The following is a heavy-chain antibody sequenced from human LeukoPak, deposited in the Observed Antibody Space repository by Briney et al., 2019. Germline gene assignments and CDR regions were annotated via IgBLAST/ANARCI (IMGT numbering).Heavy chain of an antibody. Sequence: SETLSLTCAVYGGSFSGYYWSWIRQPPGKGLEWIGEINHSGSTNYNPSLKSRVTISVDTSKNQFSLKLSSVTAADTAVYYCARGPQRITMIVVLGGWFDPWGQGTLVTVSS. D-gene: IGHD3-22*01. J-gene: IGHJ5*02. CDR1: GGSFSGYY. V-gene: IGHV4-34*01. CDR2: INHSGST. CDR3: ARGPQRITMIVVLGGWFDP.